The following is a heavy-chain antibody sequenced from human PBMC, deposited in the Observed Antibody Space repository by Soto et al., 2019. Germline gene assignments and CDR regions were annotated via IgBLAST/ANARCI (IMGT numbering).Heavy chain of an antibody. D-gene: IGHD3-16*02. CDR1: GFTFRNYA. CDR2: ISGSGCST. CDR3: AKLSRLSAPPYYYGMDV. V-gene: IGHV3-23*01. Sequence: GGSLRLSCAASGFTFRNYAMTWVRQAPRKGLEWVSSISGSGCSTYYADSVKGRFTISRDNSKNTLYLQMNSLRAEDTAVYYCAKLSRLSAPPYYYGMDVWGQGTTVTVSS. J-gene: IGHJ6*02.